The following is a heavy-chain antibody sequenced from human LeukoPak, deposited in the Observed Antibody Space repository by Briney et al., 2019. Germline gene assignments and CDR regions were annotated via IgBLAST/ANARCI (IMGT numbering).Heavy chain of an antibody. CDR2: IYTSGST. CDR3: ARGGGRYYGSGSYPVYYYYMDV. V-gene: IGHV4-61*02. Sequence: SETLSLTCTVSGGSISSGSYYWSWIRQPAGKGLEWIGRIYTSGSTNYNPSLKSRVTISVDTSKNQFSLKLSSVTAADTAVYYCARGGGRYYGSGSYPVYYYYMDVWGKGTTATISS. CDR1: GGSISSGSYY. D-gene: IGHD3-10*01. J-gene: IGHJ6*03.